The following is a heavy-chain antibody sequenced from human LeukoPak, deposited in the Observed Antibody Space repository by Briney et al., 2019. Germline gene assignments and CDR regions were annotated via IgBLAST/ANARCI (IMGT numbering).Heavy chain of an antibody. CDR3: ARARDGYTLYWYFDL. CDR1: GGSISSYY. J-gene: IGHJ2*01. CDR2: IYYSGST. V-gene: IGHV4-59*01. D-gene: IGHD5-24*01. Sequence: PSQTLSLTCTVSGGSISSYYWSWIRQPPGKGLEWIGYIYYSGSTNYNPSLKSRVTISVDTSKNQFSLQLSSVTAADTAVYYCARARDGYTLYWYFDLWGRGTLVTVSS.